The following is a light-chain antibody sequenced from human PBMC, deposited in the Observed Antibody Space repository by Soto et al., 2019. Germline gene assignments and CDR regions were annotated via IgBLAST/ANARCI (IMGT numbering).Light chain of an antibody. CDR1: QSVGSSY. J-gene: IGKJ1*01. CDR3: QQYDSPPWT. V-gene: IGKV3-20*01. Sequence: EIVLTQSPGTLSLSPGERATLSCRASQSVGSSYLAWYQQKPGQAPRLLIFDASRRATGIPDRFSGSGSGTDFTLTIVRLETEDFAVYYCQQYDSPPWTFGQGTQVEV. CDR2: DAS.